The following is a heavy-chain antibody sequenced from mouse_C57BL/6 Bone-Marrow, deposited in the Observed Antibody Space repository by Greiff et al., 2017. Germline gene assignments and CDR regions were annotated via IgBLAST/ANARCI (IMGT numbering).Heavy chain of an antibody. Sequence: VQLQQSGAELVRPGASVKLSCTASGFNIKDDYMHWVKQRPEQGLEWIGWIDPENGDTEYASKFQGKATITADTSSNTAYLQLNSLTSEDTAVYYCRGLLWSLMDVWGQGTSVTVSS. CDR3: RGLLWSLMDV. CDR1: GFNIKDDY. V-gene: IGHV14-4*01. CDR2: IDPENGDT. J-gene: IGHJ4*01. D-gene: IGHD2-1*01.